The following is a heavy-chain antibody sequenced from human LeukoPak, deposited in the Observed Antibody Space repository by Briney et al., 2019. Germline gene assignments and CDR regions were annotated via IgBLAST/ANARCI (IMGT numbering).Heavy chain of an antibody. J-gene: IGHJ4*02. CDR3: ARDKVVGATFFDY. Sequence: GGSLRLSCAASGFTFSSYSMNWVRQAPGKGLEWGSSISSSSSYIYYADSVKGRFTISRDNAKNSLYLQMNSLRAEDTAVYYCARDKVVGATFFDYWGQGTLVTVSS. CDR1: GFTFSSYS. CDR2: ISSSSSYI. V-gene: IGHV3-21*01. D-gene: IGHD1-26*01.